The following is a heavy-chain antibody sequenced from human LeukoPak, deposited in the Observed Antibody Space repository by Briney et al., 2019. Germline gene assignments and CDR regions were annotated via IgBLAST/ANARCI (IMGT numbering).Heavy chain of an antibody. J-gene: IGHJ6*03. V-gene: IGHV1-18*01. CDR1: GYTFTSYG. CDR2: ISAYNGNT. CDR3: AREVRGVPYYYMDV. Sequence: ASVKVSCKASGYTFTSYGISWVRQAPGQGLEWMGWISAYNGNTNYAQKLQGRVTMTTDTSTSTAYMELRSLRSDDTAVYYCAREVRGVPYYYMDVWGKGTTVTISS. D-gene: IGHD3-10*01.